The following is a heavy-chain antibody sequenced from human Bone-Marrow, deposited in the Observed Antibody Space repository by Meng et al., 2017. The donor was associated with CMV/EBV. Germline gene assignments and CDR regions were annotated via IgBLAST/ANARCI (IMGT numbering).Heavy chain of an antibody. V-gene: IGHV1-69*12. CDR3: ARGLYADIVATPFDY. Sequence: HVQLVQAGAEVKTPGSSVKVPCTASVGTFSSYAISWVRQAPGQGLEWMGGIIPIFGTANYAQKFQGRVTITADESTSTAYMELSSLRSEDTAVYYCARGLYADIVATPFDYWGQGTLVTVSS. J-gene: IGHJ4*02. D-gene: IGHD5-12*01. CDR1: VGTFSSYA. CDR2: IIPIFGTA.